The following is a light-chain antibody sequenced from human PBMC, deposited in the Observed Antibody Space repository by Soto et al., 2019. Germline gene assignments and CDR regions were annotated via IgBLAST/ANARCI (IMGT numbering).Light chain of an antibody. CDR1: SSDVGGYKF. CDR2: EVS. CDR3: SSYTGTNTRYV. Sequence: ALTQPASVSGSPGQSITISCTGSSSDVGGYKFVSWYQQYPGKTPKLVIYEVSNRPSGVSNRFSGSKSGNTASLTISGLQAEDEADYYCSSYTGTNTRYVFGTGTKVTVL. V-gene: IGLV2-14*01. J-gene: IGLJ1*01.